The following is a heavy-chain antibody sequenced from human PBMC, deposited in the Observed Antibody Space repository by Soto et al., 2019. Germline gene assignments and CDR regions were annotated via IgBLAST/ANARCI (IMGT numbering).Heavy chain of an antibody. J-gene: IGHJ5*02. Sequence: GESLKISCKGSGYSFTSYWISWVRQMPGKGLEWMGMIDPSQSYINYSPSFQGHVIISADKSITTAYLHWSSLKASDTAIYYCARLLNFWSGYYDNWFDPWGQGTLVTVSS. CDR3: ARLLNFWSGYYDNWFDP. V-gene: IGHV5-10-1*01. CDR2: IDPSQSYI. D-gene: IGHD3-3*01. CDR1: GYSFTSYW.